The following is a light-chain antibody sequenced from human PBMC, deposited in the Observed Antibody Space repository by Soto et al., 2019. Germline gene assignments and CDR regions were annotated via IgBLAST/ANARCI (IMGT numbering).Light chain of an antibody. CDR1: SGHSSYA. V-gene: IGLV4-69*01. CDR3: QTWGTGLLV. Sequence: QLVLTQSPSASASLGASVKLTCTLSSGHSSYAIAWHQQQPEKGPRYLMKLNSDGSHSKGDGIPDRFSGSSSGAERYLTSSRRQYEDEADYYCQTWGTGLLVFGGGTQLTVL. CDR2: LNSDGSH. J-gene: IGLJ3*02.